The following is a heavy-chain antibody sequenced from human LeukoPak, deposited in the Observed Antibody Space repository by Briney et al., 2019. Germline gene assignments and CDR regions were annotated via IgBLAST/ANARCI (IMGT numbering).Heavy chain of an antibody. CDR2: IWYDGSNK. Sequence: PGGSLRLSCAASGFTFSSYWMSWVRQAPGKGLEWVAVIWYDGSNKYYADSVKGRFTISRDNSKNTLYLQMNSLRAEDTAVYYCARARGPYDILTGYHDYWGQGTLVTVSS. CDR1: GFTFSSYW. J-gene: IGHJ4*02. V-gene: IGHV3-33*08. D-gene: IGHD3-9*01. CDR3: ARARGPYDILTGYHDY.